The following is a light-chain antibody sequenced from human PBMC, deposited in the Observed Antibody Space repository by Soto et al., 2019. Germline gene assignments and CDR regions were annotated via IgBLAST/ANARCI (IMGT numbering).Light chain of an antibody. CDR2: DVT. CDR1: SGDVCAYDR. CDR3: CSHAGGYSWV. J-gene: IGLJ3*02. Sequence: QSALTQPRSVSGSPGQSVTISCTGTSGDVCAYDRDSWYQHHPTKAPKLIIYDVTNRPSGVPYRFSGSKSGSTASLTISGLQAEDEADYYCCSHAGGYSWVFGGGTKLTVL. V-gene: IGLV2-11*01.